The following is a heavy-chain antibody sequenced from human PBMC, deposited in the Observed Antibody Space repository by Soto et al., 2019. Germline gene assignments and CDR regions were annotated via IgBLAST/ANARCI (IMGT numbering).Heavy chain of an antibody. V-gene: IGHV4-59*01. D-gene: IGHD2-15*01. J-gene: IGHJ6*02. Sequence: PSETLSLTCTVSGGSISSYYWSWIRQPPGKGLEWIGYIYYSGSTNYNPSLKSRVTISVDTSKNQFSLKLSSVTAADTAVYYCASSCSGGSCFLSHYYYGMDVWGQGTTVTVSS. CDR1: GGSISSYY. CDR2: IYYSGST. CDR3: ASSCSGGSCFLSHYYYGMDV.